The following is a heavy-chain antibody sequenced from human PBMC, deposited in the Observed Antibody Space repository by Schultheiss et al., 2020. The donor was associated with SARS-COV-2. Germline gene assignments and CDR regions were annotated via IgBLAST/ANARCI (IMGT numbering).Heavy chain of an antibody. CDR2: ISYDGSNK. D-gene: IGHD6-6*01. CDR3: ASSSSSRGGGWFDP. V-gene: IGHV3-30*03. J-gene: IGHJ5*02. CDR1: GFIFSSYG. Sequence: GGSLRLSCAASGFIFSSYGMHWVRQAPGKGLQWVAVISYDGSNKYYADSVKGRFTISRDNSKNTLYLQMNSLRAEDTAVYYCASSSSSRGGGWFDPWGQGTLVTVSS.